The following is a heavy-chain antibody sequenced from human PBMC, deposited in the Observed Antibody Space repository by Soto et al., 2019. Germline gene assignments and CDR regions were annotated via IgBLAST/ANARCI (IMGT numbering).Heavy chain of an antibody. V-gene: IGHV3-74*01. Sequence: PGGSLRLSCAASGFTFSSYWTHWVRQAPGKGLVWVSRINSDGSSTSYADSVKGRFTISRDNAKNTLYLQMNSLRAEDTAVYYCARDSRIAVAGRGSSNWFDPWGQGTLVTVSS. CDR2: INSDGSST. D-gene: IGHD6-19*01. CDR3: ARDSRIAVAGRGSSNWFDP. CDR1: GFTFSSYW. J-gene: IGHJ5*02.